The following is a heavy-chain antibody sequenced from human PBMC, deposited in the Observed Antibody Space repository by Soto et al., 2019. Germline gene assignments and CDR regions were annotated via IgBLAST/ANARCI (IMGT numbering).Heavy chain of an antibody. CDR1: GFTVSSNY. V-gene: IGHV3-53*04. Sequence: PGGSLRLSCAASGFTVSSNYMSWVRQAPGKGLEWVSVIYSGGSTYYADSVKGRFTISRHNSKNTLYLQMNSLRAEDTAVYYCAKGPNGDHVDAFDSWGQGSLVTVS. CDR2: IYSGGST. CDR3: AKGPNGDHVDAFDS. J-gene: IGHJ4*02. D-gene: IGHD2-21*02.